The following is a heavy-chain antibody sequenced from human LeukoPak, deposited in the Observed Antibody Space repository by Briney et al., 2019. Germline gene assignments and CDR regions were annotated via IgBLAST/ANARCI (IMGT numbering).Heavy chain of an antibody. J-gene: IGHJ6*02. Sequence: SETLSLTCTVSGGSISSYYWSWIRQPPGKGLEWIGYIYYSGTTYYNPSLKSRVTISVDTSKNQFSLKLSSVTAADTAVYYCARAYYGSGTGMYGMDVWGQGTTVTVSS. CDR3: ARAYYGSGTGMYGMDV. CDR2: IYYSGTT. V-gene: IGHV4-59*12. CDR1: GGSISSYY. D-gene: IGHD3-10*01.